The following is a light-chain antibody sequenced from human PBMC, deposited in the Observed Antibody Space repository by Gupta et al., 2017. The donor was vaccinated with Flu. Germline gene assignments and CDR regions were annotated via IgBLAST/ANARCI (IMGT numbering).Light chain of an antibody. V-gene: IGLV2-18*02. CDR1: SSDVGSYNR. CDR3: SSYTSRRTYV. CDR2: DVS. J-gene: IGLJ1*01. Sequence: QSALTQPPSVSGSPGQSVTISCTGTSSDVGSYNRVSWYQQHPGKAPKLMIYDVSNRPSGVPDRFSGSKSGNTASLTISGLHAEDEADYYCSSYTSRRTYVFGTGTKVTVL.